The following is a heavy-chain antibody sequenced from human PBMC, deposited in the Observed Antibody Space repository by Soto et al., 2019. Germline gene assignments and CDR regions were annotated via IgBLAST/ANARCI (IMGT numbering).Heavy chain of an antibody. D-gene: IGHD2-15*01. CDR2: IIPIFGTA. CDR1: GGTFSSYA. CDR3: ARSGPYGMDV. Sequence: WASVKVSCKASGGTFSSYAISWVRQAPGQGLEWMGGIIPIFGTANYAQKFQGRVAITADESTSTAYMELSSLRSEDTAVYYCARSGPYGMDVWGQGTTVTVSS. J-gene: IGHJ6*02. V-gene: IGHV1-69*13.